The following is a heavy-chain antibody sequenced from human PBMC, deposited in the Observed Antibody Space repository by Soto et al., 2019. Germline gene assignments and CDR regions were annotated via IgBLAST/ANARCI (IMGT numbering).Heavy chain of an antibody. CDR3: AGMNFDYRKDFDY. Sequence: PGGSLRLSCAASGFTFNTYAMNWVRQAPGKGLEWISYISSSSSTIYYADSVKGRFTISRDNAKNSLYLQMNSLRDEDTAVYYCAGMNFDYRKDFDYWGQGTLVTVSS. D-gene: IGHD3-9*01. CDR2: ISSSSSTI. V-gene: IGHV3-48*02. J-gene: IGHJ4*02. CDR1: GFTFNTYA.